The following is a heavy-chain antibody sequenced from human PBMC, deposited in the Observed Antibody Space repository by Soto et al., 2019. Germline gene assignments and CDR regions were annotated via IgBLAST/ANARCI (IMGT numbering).Heavy chain of an antibody. D-gene: IGHD3-22*01. V-gene: IGHV5-10-1*01. CDR2: IDPSDSYT. CDR3: ARRKTYYYDSSDAFDI. J-gene: IGHJ3*02. Sequence: GESLKISCKGSGYSFTSYWISWVRQMPRKGLEWMGRIDPSDSYTNYSPSFQGHVTISADKSISTAYLQWSSLKASDTAMYYCARRKTYYYDSSDAFDIWGQGTIVTV. CDR1: GYSFTSYW.